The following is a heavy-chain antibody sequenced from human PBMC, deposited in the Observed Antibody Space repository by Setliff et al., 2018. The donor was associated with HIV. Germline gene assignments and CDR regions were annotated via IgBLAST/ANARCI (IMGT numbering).Heavy chain of an antibody. CDR3: ARDPILVAKGAFDI. Sequence: PSETLSLTCTVSGGSISSHYWSWIRQPPGKGLEWIGSIYYSGSTNYNPSLKSRVTISVDTSKNQFSLKLSSVTAADTAVYYCARDPILVAKGAFDIWCQGTMVTVS. V-gene: IGHV4-59*11. D-gene: IGHD3-22*01. CDR2: IYYSGST. CDR1: GGSISSHY. J-gene: IGHJ3*02.